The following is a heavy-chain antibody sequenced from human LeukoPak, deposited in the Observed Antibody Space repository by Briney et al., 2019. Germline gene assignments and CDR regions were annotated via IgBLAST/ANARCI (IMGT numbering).Heavy chain of an antibody. CDR2: ISGSGGST. D-gene: IGHD3-16*02. CDR3: AKFGRAFGGVIVIVGFDY. Sequence: PGGSLRLSCAASGFTFSSYAMSWVRQAPGKGLEWVSAISGSGGSTYYADPVKGRFTISRDNSKNTLYLQMNSLRAEDTAVYYCAKFGRAFGGVIVIVGFDYWGQGTLVTVSS. V-gene: IGHV3-23*01. CDR1: GFTFSSYA. J-gene: IGHJ4*02.